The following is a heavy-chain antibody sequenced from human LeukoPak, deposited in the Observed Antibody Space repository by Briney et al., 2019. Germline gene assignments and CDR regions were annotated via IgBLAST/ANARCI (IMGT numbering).Heavy chain of an antibody. V-gene: IGHV4-59*02. Sequence: SETLSFTCVVSGGSVSGYYWGWIRQPPGRGLEWIGYVYYSGSTNYNPSFKSRITISVDTSRNQFSLQLSSVTAADTAVYYCARIHRYCSGGACYVLDNWGQGTLVAVS. CDR3: ARIHRYCSGGACYVLDN. D-gene: IGHD2-15*01. J-gene: IGHJ4*02. CDR2: VYYSGST. CDR1: GGSVSGYY.